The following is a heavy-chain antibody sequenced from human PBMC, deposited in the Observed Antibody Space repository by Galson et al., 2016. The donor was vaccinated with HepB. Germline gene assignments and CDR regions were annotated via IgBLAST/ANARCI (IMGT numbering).Heavy chain of an antibody. CDR2: ISYSGST. J-gene: IGHJ5*02. CDR1: GDSVSSGDYY. D-gene: IGHD3-3*01. V-gene: IGHV4-31*03. CDR3: ARAVDYDFSEFDP. Sequence: TLSLTCTVSGDSVSSGDYYWSWIRQHPGKGLEWIGYISYSGSTYYHSSLKSRLTISVDTSKNQFSLKLRSVTAADTAVYYCARAVDYDFSEFDPWGQGILVTVSS.